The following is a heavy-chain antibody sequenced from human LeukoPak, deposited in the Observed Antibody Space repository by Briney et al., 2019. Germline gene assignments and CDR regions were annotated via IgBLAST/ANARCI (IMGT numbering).Heavy chain of an antibody. J-gene: IGHJ4*02. CDR2: IIPIFGTA. Sequence: SVKVSCKASGGTFSSYAISWVRQTPGQGLEWMGRIIPIFGTANYAQKFQGRVTITTDESTSTAYMELSSLRSEDTAVYYCARLSGDSDYFDYWGQGTLVTVSS. CDR3: ARLSGDSDYFDY. V-gene: IGHV1-69*05. CDR1: GGTFSSYA. D-gene: IGHD3-10*01.